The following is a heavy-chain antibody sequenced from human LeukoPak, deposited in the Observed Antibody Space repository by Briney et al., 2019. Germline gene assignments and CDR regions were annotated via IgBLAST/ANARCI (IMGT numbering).Heavy chain of an antibody. V-gene: IGHV1-69*05. Sequence: GASVKVSCKASGGTFNRYGFTWVRQAPGQGLEWMGGSIPFLGTPNYAQKFQGRVTITTDESTSTAYMEVSSLTSEDAAVYYCATTGQLVPDYYYMDVWGLGTTVTVSS. CDR2: SIPFLGTP. J-gene: IGHJ6*03. CDR1: GGTFNRYG. CDR3: ATTGQLVPDYYYMDV. D-gene: IGHD6-6*01.